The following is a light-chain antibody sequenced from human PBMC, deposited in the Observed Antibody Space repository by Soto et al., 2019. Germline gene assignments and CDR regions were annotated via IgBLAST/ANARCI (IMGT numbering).Light chain of an antibody. J-gene: IGKJ3*01. V-gene: IGKV3-20*01. CDR3: HQHGTSPFT. CDR2: ASS. Sequence: EIVLTQSPGTLSLSQGETATLSCRASQSVSSSYFAWYQQKPGQPPRLLIYASSSRATGIPDRFSGGGSGPHFTLTISRLEPEDYAVYYCHQHGTSPFTFGPGTKVDV. CDR1: QSVSSSY.